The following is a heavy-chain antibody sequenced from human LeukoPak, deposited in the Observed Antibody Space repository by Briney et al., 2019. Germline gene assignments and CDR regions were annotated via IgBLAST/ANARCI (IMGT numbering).Heavy chain of an antibody. Sequence: SSETLSLTCTVSGYSISSGYYWGWIRQPPGKGLEWIGSIYHSGSTYYNPSLKSRVTISVDTSKNQFSLKLSSVTAADTAVYYRARVDEADPLGIASGLASFYFDYWGQGILVTVST. CDR2: IYHSGST. J-gene: IGHJ4*02. V-gene: IGHV4-38-2*02. D-gene: IGHD6-13*01. CDR3: ARVDEADPLGIASGLASFYFDY. CDR1: GYSISSGYY.